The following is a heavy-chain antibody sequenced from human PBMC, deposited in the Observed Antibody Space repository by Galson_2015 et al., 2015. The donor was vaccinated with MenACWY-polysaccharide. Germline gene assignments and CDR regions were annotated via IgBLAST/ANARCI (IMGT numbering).Heavy chain of an antibody. D-gene: IGHD1-26*01. CDR2: MSYSGRA. Sequence: TLSLTCTVSGGSVSDTTYYWSWLRQPPGKGLEWIGYMSYSGRANQNPSLKSRVTIDLDTSKNQFSLRVTSVTAADTAMYYCAREPTFSGSFGWFDPWGRGTLVTVSS. CDR3: AREPTFSGSFGWFDP. J-gene: IGHJ5*02. CDR1: GGSVSDTTYY. V-gene: IGHV4-61*01.